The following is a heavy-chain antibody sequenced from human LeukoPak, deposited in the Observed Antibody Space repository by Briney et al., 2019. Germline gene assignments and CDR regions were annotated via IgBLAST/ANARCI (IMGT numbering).Heavy chain of an antibody. CDR1: GFTFSSYA. CDR2: ISGSGGST. CDR3: AKDLNSSGWYEEGFDY. V-gene: IGHV3-23*01. J-gene: IGHJ4*02. Sequence: PGGSLRPSCAASGFTFSSYAMSWVRQAPGKGLEWVSAISGSGGSTYYADSVKGRFTISRDNSKNTLYLQMNSLRAEDTAVYYRAKDLNSSGWYEEGFDYWGQGTLVTVSS. D-gene: IGHD6-19*01.